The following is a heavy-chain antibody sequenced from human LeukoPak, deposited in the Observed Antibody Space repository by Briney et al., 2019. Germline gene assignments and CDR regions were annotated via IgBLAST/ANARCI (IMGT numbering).Heavy chain of an antibody. CDR1: GGSFSNYY. Sequence: PSETLSLTCAVCGGSFSNYYWSWVRQPPGKGREWIGEINDSGRINYNPSLMSRVTVSVDTSKNQFSLRLTSVTATDTAVYYCARRWNYGRNYYIDVWGNGATVSVSS. D-gene: IGHD1-7*01. V-gene: IGHV4-34*01. CDR2: INDSGRI. J-gene: IGHJ6*03. CDR3: ARRWNYGRNYYIDV.